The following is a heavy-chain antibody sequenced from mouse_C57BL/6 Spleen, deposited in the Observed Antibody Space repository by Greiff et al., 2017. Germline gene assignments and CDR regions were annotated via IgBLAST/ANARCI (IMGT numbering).Heavy chain of an antibody. CDR2: IDPSDSET. CDR3: ARGGDGYYGYFDY. J-gene: IGHJ2*01. CDR1: GYTFTSYW. Sequence: QVHVKQPGAELVRPGSSVKLSCKASGYTFTSYWMHWVKQRPIQGLEWIGNIDPSDSETHYNQKFKDKATLTVDKSSSTAYMQLSSLTSEDSAVYYCARGGDGYYGYFDYWGQGTTLTVSS. D-gene: IGHD2-3*01. V-gene: IGHV1-52*01.